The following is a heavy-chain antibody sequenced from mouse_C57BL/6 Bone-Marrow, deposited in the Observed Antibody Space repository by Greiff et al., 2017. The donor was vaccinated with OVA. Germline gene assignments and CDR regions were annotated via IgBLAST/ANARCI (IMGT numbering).Heavy chain of an antibody. CDR2: IHPNSGST. D-gene: IGHD2-5*01. J-gene: IGHJ4*01. CDR1: GYTFTSYW. V-gene: IGHV1-64*01. CDR3: AYSNPYYYAMDY. Sequence: QVQLQQPGAELVKPGASVKLSCKASGYTFTSYWMHWVKQRPGQGLEWIGMIHPNSGSTNYNEKFKSKATLTVDKSSSTAYMQLSSLTSEDSAVYYCAYSNPYYYAMDYWGQGTSVTVSS.